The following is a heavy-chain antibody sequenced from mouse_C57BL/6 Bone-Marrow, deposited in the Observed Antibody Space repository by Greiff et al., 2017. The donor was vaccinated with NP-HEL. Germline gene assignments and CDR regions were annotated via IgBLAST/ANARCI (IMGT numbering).Heavy chain of an antibody. D-gene: IGHD1-1*01. J-gene: IGHJ4*01. CDR2: ISNGGGST. Sequence: VQRVESGGGLVQPGGSLKLSCAASGFTFSDYYMYWVRQTPEKRLEWVAYISNGGGSTYYPDTVKGRFTISRDNAKNTLYLQMSRLKSEDTAMYYCARAWNYYGSSFYAMDYWGQGTSVTVSS. V-gene: IGHV5-12*01. CDR3: ARAWNYYGSSFYAMDY. CDR1: GFTFSDYY.